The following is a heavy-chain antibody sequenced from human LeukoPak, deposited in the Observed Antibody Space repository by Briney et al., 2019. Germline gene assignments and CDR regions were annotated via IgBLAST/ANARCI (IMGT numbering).Heavy chain of an antibody. CDR1: GFTVSSNY. J-gene: IGHJ6*02. CDR2: IYSGGST. D-gene: IGHD5-12*01. Sequence: PGGSLRLSCAASGFTVSSNYMSWVRQAPGKGLEWVSVIYSGGSTYYADSVKGRFTISRDNSKNTLYLQMNSLRAEDTAVYYCASVLDIVATIRGLDYYYGMDVWGQGTTVTVSS. CDR3: ASVLDIVATIRGLDYYYGMDV. V-gene: IGHV3-53*01.